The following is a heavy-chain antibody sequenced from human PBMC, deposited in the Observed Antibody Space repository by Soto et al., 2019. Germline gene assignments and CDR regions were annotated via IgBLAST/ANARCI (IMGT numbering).Heavy chain of an antibody. D-gene: IGHD3-16*01. CDR1: GFTFSSYA. V-gene: IGHV3-30-3*01. CDR2: ISYDGSNK. Sequence: QVQLVESGGGVVQPGRSLRLSCAASGFTFSSYAMHWVRQAPGKGLEWVAVISYDGSNKYYADSVKGRFTISRENSKNTRYRQMNSRRAEDTAVYYCAHLNFGLGGMDVWGQGTTVTVSS. J-gene: IGHJ6*02. CDR3: AHLNFGLGGMDV.